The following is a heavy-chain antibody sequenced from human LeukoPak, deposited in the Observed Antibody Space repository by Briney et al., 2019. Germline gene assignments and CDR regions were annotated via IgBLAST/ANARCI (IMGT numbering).Heavy chain of an antibody. Sequence: GGSLRLSCAASGFTFSSYSMNWVRQAPGKGLEWVSYISSSGSTIYYADSVKGRFTISRDNAKNSLYLQMNSLRAEDTAVYYCASARNDYGDYGDYWGQGTLVTVSS. CDR3: ASARNDYGDYGDY. CDR2: ISSSGSTI. V-gene: IGHV3-48*04. D-gene: IGHD4-17*01. J-gene: IGHJ4*02. CDR1: GFTFSSYS.